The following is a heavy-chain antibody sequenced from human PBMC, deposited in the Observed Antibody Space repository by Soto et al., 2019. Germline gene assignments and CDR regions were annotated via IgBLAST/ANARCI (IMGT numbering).Heavy chain of an antibody. CDR3: ARDKGDGSGSYYGY. CDR2: ISAYNGNT. J-gene: IGHJ4*02. V-gene: IGHV1-18*01. CDR1: GYTFSSYG. D-gene: IGHD3-10*01. Sequence: QVQLVQSGAEVKKPGASVKVSCKASGYTFSSYGISWVRQAPGQGLEWMGWISAYNGNTNYAQKLQGRVTMTTDTATSTAYMDLRRLRADDTAIYYCARDKGDGSGSYYGYWGQGTLGTVSS.